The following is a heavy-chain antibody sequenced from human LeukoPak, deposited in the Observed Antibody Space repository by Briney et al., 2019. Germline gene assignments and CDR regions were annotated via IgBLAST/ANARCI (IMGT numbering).Heavy chain of an antibody. J-gene: IGHJ6*04. Sequence: GGSLRLSCAASGFTFSSYEMNWVCQAPGKGLEWVSYISSSGSTIYYADSVKGRFTISRDNAKNSLYLQMNSLRAEDTAVYYCAELGITMIGGVWGKGTTVTISS. D-gene: IGHD3-10*02. CDR3: AELGITMIGGV. CDR2: ISSSGSTI. V-gene: IGHV3-48*03. CDR1: GFTFSSYE.